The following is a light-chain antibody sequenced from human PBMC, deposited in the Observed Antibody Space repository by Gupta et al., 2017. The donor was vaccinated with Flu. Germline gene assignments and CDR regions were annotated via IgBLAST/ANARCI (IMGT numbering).Light chain of an antibody. CDR3: QQYYKASIT. J-gene: IGKJ5*01. CDR2: WAS. V-gene: IGKV4-1*01. CDR1: QNILSSSNNKNF. Sequence: DIVMTQSPDSLAVSLGGRATINCKYSQNILSSSNNKNFLGGYQQKPEQPPQRLIYWASARESGVPERVSGSGSGTDFTLAISSLQAEDVAVYYGQQYYKASITFGQGTRLEIK.